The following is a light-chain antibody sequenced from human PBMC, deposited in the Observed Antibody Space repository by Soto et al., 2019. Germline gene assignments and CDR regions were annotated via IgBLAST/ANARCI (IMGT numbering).Light chain of an antibody. V-gene: IGLV2-11*01. J-gene: IGLJ2*01. CDR2: DVT. CDR1: SSDVGGYHY. Sequence: QSALTQPRSVSGYPGQSVTISCTGTSSDVGGYHYVSWYQQHPGKAPKLMIYDVTKRPSGVPDRFSGSKSGNTASLTISGLQAEDEADYYCSSYAGSYTLIFGGGTKLTVL. CDR3: SSYAGSYTLI.